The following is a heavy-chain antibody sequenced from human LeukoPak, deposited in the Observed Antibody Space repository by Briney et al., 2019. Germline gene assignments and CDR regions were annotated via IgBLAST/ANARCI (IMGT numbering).Heavy chain of an antibody. CDR2: ISGSGGST. J-gene: IGHJ4*02. D-gene: IGHD5-24*01. V-gene: IGHV3-23*01. Sequence: PGGSLRLSCAASGFTFSSYAMSWVRQAPGKGLEWVSAISGSGGSTYYADSVKGRFTISRDNAKNSLYLHMNSLRDEDTAVYYCARDGDVDLDYWGQGILVTVSS. CDR3: ARDGDVDLDY. CDR1: GFTFSSYA.